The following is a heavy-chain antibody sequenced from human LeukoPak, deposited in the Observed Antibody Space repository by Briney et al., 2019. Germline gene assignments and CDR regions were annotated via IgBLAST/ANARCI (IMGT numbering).Heavy chain of an antibody. CDR3: ARSRGRWNDEDFDY. V-gene: IGHV1-18*01. Sequence: GASVNVSCKASGYTFTSYGLSWVRQASGQGLEWMGWISAYNGNTNYAQKLQGRVAMTTDTSTSTAYMELRSLRSDDTAVYYCARSRGRWNDEDFDYWGQGTLVT. D-gene: IGHD1-1*01. J-gene: IGHJ4*02. CDR2: ISAYNGNT. CDR1: GYTFTSYG.